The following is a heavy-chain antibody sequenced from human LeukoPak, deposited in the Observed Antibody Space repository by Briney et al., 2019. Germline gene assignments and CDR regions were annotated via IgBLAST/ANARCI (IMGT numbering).Heavy chain of an antibody. D-gene: IGHD4-11*01. J-gene: IGHJ4*02. Sequence: GGSLRLSCAASGFTFSSYAMSWVRQAPGKGLEWVSAISGSGGSTYYEDSVKGRFTISRDNSKNTLYLQMNSLRADDRAVYYCAKNPTTVTPRPTFDYWGQGTLVTVSS. CDR1: GFTFSSYA. CDR2: ISGSGGST. V-gene: IGHV3-23*01. CDR3: AKNPTTVTPRPTFDY.